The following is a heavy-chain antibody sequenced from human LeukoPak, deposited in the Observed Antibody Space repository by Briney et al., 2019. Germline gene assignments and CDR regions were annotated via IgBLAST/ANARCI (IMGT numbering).Heavy chain of an antibody. V-gene: IGHV3-9*01. D-gene: IGHD6-6*01. CDR2: ISWNSGGI. CDR3: AKGSIGLDY. Sequence: GRSLRISCAASGFTFDDYAMHWVRQAPGKGLEWVSGISWNSGGIGYAESVKGRFTISRDNVKNSLYLQMNSLRAEDTALYYCAKGSIGLDYWGQGTLVTVSS. CDR1: GFTFDDYA. J-gene: IGHJ4*02.